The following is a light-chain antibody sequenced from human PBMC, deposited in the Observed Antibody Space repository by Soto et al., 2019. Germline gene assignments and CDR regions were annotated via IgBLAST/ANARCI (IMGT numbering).Light chain of an antibody. CDR3: QHYYGSPS. CDR2: LAS. V-gene: IGKV4-1*01. Sequence: DIVMTQSPDSLAVSLGERATINYKSSQSVLSSSDNKNYLAWYQQKPGQPPKLLIYLASTRESGVPDRFSGSGSGTDFTLTISSLQAEDVAVYYCQHYYGSPSFGPGTKVDIK. J-gene: IGKJ3*01. CDR1: QSVLSSSDNKNY.